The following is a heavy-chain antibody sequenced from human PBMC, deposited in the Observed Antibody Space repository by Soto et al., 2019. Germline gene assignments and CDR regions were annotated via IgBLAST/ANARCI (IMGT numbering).Heavy chain of an antibody. CDR3: ARIHCSGAHCYYFFDS. J-gene: IGHJ4*02. V-gene: IGHV1-8*01. CDR1: GYTFRTNN. D-gene: IGHD2-15*01. Sequence: QVHLVQSGAEVKKPGASVKVSCKASGYTFRTNNINWLRQAPGQGLEWMGWMNPNSGNTGYAQKLQASVTMTRNTSISTAYMELSSLRSEDTAVYYCARIHCSGAHCYYFFDSWGQGTLVTVSS. CDR2: MNPNSGNT.